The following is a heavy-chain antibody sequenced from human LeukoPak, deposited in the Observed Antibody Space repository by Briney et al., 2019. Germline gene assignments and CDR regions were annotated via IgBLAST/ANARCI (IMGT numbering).Heavy chain of an antibody. D-gene: IGHD5-18*01. V-gene: IGHV3-23*01. CDR3: AGVDAAMPDAFDI. CDR1: GFTFSAYG. J-gene: IGHJ3*02. Sequence: GGSLRLSCAASGFTFSAYGMSWVRQAPGKGLEWVSGISGGGGYTYYAESVKGRFTISRDNSKNTLYLQMNSLRADDTAVYYCAGVDAAMPDAFDIWGQGTTVTVSS. CDR2: ISGGGGYT.